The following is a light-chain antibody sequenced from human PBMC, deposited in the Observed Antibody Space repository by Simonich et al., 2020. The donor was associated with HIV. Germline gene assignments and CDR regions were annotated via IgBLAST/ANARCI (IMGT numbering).Light chain of an antibody. V-gene: IGKV1-12*01. J-gene: IGKJ1*01. CDR3: QQANTFPRT. CDR2: AES. Sequence: DIQMTQSPSTLSASVGDRVTITYRASQGIRNDLAWYQQKPGKAPKLLIYAESILQSGVPSRFSGGGSGTHFTLTISSLQPEDFATYYCQQANTFPRTFGQGTKVEIK. CDR1: QGIRND.